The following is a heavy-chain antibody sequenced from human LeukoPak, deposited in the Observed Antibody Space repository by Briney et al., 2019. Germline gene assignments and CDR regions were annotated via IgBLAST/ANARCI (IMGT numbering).Heavy chain of an antibody. Sequence: GGSLRLSCAASGVSVRGNYMSWVRQAPGKGLEWVSVLYRDGSAFYADSVKGRFTISRDNSKNTLNLQMNSLRAEDTALYYCARRISGASYAFDIWGQGTMVTVSS. J-gene: IGHJ3*02. CDR1: GVSVRGNY. V-gene: IGHV3-53*01. CDR3: ARRISGASYAFDI. CDR2: LYRDGSA.